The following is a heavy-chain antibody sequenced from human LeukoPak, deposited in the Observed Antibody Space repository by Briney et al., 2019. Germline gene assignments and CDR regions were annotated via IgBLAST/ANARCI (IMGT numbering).Heavy chain of an antibody. V-gene: IGHV3-43D*04. CDR3: AKDRSGNSYGHFGY. Sequence: GGSLRLSCAASGFTFDDYAMHWVRQAPGKGLEWVSLISWGGGSTYYADSVKDRFTISRDNSKNSLYLHMNGLRAEDTALYYCAKDRSGNSYGHFGYWGQGTLVTVSS. J-gene: IGHJ4*02. CDR1: GFTFDDYA. CDR2: ISWGGGST. D-gene: IGHD3-10*01.